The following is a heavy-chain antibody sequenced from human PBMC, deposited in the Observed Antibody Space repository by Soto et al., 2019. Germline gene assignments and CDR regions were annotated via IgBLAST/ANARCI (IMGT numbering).Heavy chain of an antibody. J-gene: IGHJ4*02. CDR2: IYTSGST. V-gene: IGHV4-4*07. CDR1: GGSISSYY. Sequence: SETLSLTCTVSGGSISSYYWSWIRQPAGKGLEWIGRIYTSGSTNYNPSLKSRVTMSVDTSKNQCSLKLSSVTAADTAVYYCARGGDSGDPSHFDYWGQGTLLTV. D-gene: IGHD4-17*01. CDR3: ARGGDSGDPSHFDY.